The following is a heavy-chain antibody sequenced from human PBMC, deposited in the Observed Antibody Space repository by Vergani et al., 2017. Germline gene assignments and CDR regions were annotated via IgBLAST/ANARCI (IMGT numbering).Heavy chain of an antibody. D-gene: IGHD3-22*01. CDR2: ISGSGGST. Sequence: EVQLLESGGGLVQPGGSLRLSCAASGFTFSSYAMSWVRQAPGKGLEWVSAISGSGGSTYYADSVKGRFTISRDNSKNTLYLQRNSLRAEDTAVYYCAKLVYYYDSSGYYEKRQFDYWGQGTLVTVSS. CDR1: GFTFSSYA. J-gene: IGHJ4*02. V-gene: IGHV3-23*01. CDR3: AKLVYYYDSSGYYEKRQFDY.